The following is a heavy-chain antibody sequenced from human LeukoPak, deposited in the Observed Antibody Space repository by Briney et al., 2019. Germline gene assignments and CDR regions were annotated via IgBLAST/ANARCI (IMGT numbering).Heavy chain of an antibody. Sequence: RASVKVSCKASGYTFTSYGISWVRQAPGQGLEWMGWISAYNGNTNYAQKLQGRVTMTTDTSTSTAYMELRSLRSDDTAVYYCARCLGYALEWFVSFGSDGYYMDVWGKGTTVTVSS. J-gene: IGHJ6*03. V-gene: IGHV1-18*01. CDR3: ARCLGYALEWFVSFGSDGYYMDV. CDR2: ISAYNGNT. D-gene: IGHD3-3*01. CDR1: GYTFTSYG.